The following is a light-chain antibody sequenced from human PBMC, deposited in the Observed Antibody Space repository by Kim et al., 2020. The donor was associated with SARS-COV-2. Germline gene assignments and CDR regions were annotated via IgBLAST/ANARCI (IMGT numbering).Light chain of an antibody. Sequence: SYELTQPPSVSVAPGQTASITCGGDKMGAKSVCWYQQKPGQSPVVVIYQDSSRPSGIPERFSGSNSGNTATLTISRVEARDEADYYCQVWDRTSDRVFGGGTQLTVL. CDR1: KMGAKS. CDR3: QVWDRTSDRV. CDR2: QDS. V-gene: IGLV3-21*01. J-gene: IGLJ3*02.